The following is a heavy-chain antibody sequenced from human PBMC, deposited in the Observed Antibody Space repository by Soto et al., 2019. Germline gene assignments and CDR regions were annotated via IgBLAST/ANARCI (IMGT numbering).Heavy chain of an antibody. Sequence: ASVKVSCKASGYTSTGNYMPWWRQAPEQGLEWMGWIKPNSGGTNYAQKFQGWVNMTRDTSISTAYMELSRLRYDDTAVYYCARDRKPNLRYYYYYGMDVWGQGTTVTVSS. V-gene: IGHV1-2*04. CDR1: GYTSTGNY. D-gene: IGHD2-8*01. CDR2: IKPNSGGT. CDR3: ARDRKPNLRYYYYYGMDV. J-gene: IGHJ6*02.